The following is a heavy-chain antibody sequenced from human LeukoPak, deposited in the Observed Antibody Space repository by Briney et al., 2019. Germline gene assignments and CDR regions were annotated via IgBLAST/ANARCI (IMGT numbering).Heavy chain of an antibody. CDR3: VRRTYSNYFFDY. D-gene: IGHD4-11*01. CDR1: GLTFSDYY. J-gene: IGHJ4*02. CDR2: ISGSGDSK. Sequence: GGSLRLSCAASGLTFSDYYMSWIRQAPGKGLEWVSYISGSGDSKFYADSVKGRFTISRDNAKNSLYLQMNSLRAEDTAVYYCVRRTYSNYFFDYWGQGTLVTVSS. V-gene: IGHV3-11*01.